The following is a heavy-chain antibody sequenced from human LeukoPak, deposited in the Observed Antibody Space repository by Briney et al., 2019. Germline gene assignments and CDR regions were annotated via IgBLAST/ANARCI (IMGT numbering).Heavy chain of an antibody. D-gene: IGHD5-24*01. Sequence: PGGSLRLSCAASGFTFSSYWMSWVRQAPGKGLEWVAIIKQDGSQKYYVDSVKGRFTISRDNAKNSLYLQTNSLRAEDTAVYYCARDQSDGYGQLYWGQGTLVTVSS. J-gene: IGHJ4*02. V-gene: IGHV3-7*01. CDR2: IKQDGSQK. CDR3: ARDQSDGYGQLY. CDR1: GFTFSSYW.